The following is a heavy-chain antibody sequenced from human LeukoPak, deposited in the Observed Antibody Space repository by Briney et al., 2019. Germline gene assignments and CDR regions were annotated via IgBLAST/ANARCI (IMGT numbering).Heavy chain of an antibody. CDR3: ARDYRFGVREPNINWFDP. CDR2: INHSGST. V-gene: IGHV4-34*01. Sequence: SETLSLTCAVYGGSFSGYYWSWIRQPPGKGLEWIGEINHSGSTNYNPSLKSRVTISVDTSKNQFSLKLSSVTAADTAVYYCARDYRFGVREPNINWFDPWGQGTLVTVSS. D-gene: IGHD3-10*01. CDR1: GGSFSGYY. J-gene: IGHJ5*02.